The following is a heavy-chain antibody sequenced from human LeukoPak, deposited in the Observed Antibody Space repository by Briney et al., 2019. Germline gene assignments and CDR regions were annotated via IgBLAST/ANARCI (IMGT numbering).Heavy chain of an antibody. CDR2: INPNSGGT. Sequence: ASVKVSCKASGYTFTGYYMHWVRQAPGQGLEWMGRINPNSGGTNHAQKFQGRVTMTRDTSISTAYMELSRLRSDDTAVYYCARAGVVPAASFDYWGQGTLVTVSS. CDR1: GYTFTGYY. CDR3: ARAGVVPAASFDY. D-gene: IGHD2-2*01. J-gene: IGHJ4*02. V-gene: IGHV1-2*06.